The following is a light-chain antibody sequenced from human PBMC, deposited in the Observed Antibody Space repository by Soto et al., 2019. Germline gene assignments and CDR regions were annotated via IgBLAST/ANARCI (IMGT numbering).Light chain of an antibody. V-gene: IGLV2-14*01. CDR1: SSDVGGYNY. CDR3: SSYTSSSTVV. Sequence: QSVLTPPASVSGSPGQSLTISCTGTSSDVGGYNYVSWYQQHPGKAPKLMIYDVSNRPSGVSNRFSGSKSGNTASLTISGLQAEDEADYYCSSYTSSSTVVFGGGTKLTVL. J-gene: IGLJ2*01. CDR2: DVS.